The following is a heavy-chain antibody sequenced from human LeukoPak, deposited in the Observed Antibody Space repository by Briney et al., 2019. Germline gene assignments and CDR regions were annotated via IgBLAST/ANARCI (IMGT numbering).Heavy chain of an antibody. D-gene: IGHD2-15*01. V-gene: IGHV4-39*07. CDR2: INHSGST. Sequence: SETLSLTCTVSGGSISSGDYYWSWIRQPPGKGLEWIGEINHSGSTNYNPSLKSRVTISVDTSKNQFSLKLSSVTGADTAVYYCAGVLGYCSGGSCSTRLAFDIWGQGTMVTVSS. CDR1: GGSISSGDYY. CDR3: AGVLGYCSGGSCSTRLAFDI. J-gene: IGHJ3*02.